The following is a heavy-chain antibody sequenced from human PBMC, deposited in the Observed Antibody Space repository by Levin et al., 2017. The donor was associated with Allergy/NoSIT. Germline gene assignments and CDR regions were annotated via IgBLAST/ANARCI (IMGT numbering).Heavy chain of an antibody. CDR3: AKGTNFNFGDGALFDY. Sequence: LSLTCAASGFTFSSYGMHWVRQAPGKGLEWVAVISYDGSNKYYADSVKGRFTISRDNSKNTLYLQMNSLRAEDTAVYYCAKGTNFNFGDGALFDYWGQGTLVTVSS. J-gene: IGHJ4*02. CDR1: GFTFSSYG. D-gene: IGHD1/OR15-1a*01. V-gene: IGHV3-30*18. CDR2: ISYDGSNK.